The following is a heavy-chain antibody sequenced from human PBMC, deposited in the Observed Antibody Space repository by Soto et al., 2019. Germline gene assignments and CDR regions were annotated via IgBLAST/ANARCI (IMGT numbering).Heavy chain of an antibody. J-gene: IGHJ4*02. CDR2: IIPIFGTP. Sequence: QVQLVQSGAEVKKPGSSVKVSCKASGGIFSTYAISWLRQAPGQGLEWMGGIIPIFGTPNYAQKFQGRLTITADESTRTAYMELSRLRSEDTAVYYCARDRDDYGSGNYYNRIDFWGQGTLVTVSS. D-gene: IGHD3-10*01. V-gene: IGHV1-69*01. CDR3: ARDRDDYGSGNYYNRIDF. CDR1: GGIFSTYA.